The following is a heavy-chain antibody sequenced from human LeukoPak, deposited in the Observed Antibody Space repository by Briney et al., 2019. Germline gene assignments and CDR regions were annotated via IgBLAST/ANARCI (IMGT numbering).Heavy chain of an antibody. D-gene: IGHD3-22*01. J-gene: IGHJ4*02. CDR2: INPSGGST. CDR1: GYTFTSYY. V-gene: IGHV1-46*01. CDR3: ASVGSSGYYPDY. Sequence: ASVKVSCKASGYTFTSYYMHWVRQAPGQGLEWMGIINPSGGSTSYAQKFQGRVTMTRDTSTSTVYTELSSLRSEDTAVYYCASVGSSGYYPDYWGQGTLVTVSS.